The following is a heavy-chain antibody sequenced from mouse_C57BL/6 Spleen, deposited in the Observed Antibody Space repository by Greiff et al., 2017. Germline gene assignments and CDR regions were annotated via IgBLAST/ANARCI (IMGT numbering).Heavy chain of an antibody. Sequence: VQLQQSGAELVRPGASVKLSCTASGFNIKDDYMHWVKQRPEQGLEWIGWIDPENGDTEYASKFQGKATITADTSSNTAYLQLSSLTSEDTAVYYCTTDHYGNFFFDYWGQGTTLTVSS. CDR3: TTDHYGNFFFDY. CDR1: GFNIKDDY. V-gene: IGHV14-4*01. D-gene: IGHD2-1*01. CDR2: IDPENGDT. J-gene: IGHJ2*01.